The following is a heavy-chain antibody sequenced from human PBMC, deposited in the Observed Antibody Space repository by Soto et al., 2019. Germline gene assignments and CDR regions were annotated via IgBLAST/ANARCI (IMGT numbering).Heavy chain of an antibody. J-gene: IGHJ5*02. V-gene: IGHV4-31*03. CDR3: ARSIAVAGTPWFDP. D-gene: IGHD6-19*01. Sequence: QVQLQESGPGLVKPSQTLSLTCTVSGGSISSGGYYWSWIRQHPGKGLEWIGYIYYSGSTYYNPSLKSRVTISVDTSKNQFSLKLSSVTAADTAVYYCARSIAVAGTPWFDPWGQGTLVTVSS. CDR1: GGSISSGGYY. CDR2: IYYSGST.